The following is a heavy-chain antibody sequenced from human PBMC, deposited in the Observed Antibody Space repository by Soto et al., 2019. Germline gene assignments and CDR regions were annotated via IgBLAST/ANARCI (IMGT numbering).Heavy chain of an antibody. CDR2: ISSNGGST. Sequence: PGGSLRLSCSASGFTFSSSAMHWVRQAPGKGLEYVSAISSNGGSTYYADSVKGRFTISRDNSENTLYLQMSSLRAEDTAVYYCVKAGVYYDSSGYYRPAHAFDIWRQGTMVTVSS. CDR1: GFTFSSSA. V-gene: IGHV3-64D*06. D-gene: IGHD3-22*01. J-gene: IGHJ3*02. CDR3: VKAGVYYDSSGYYRPAHAFDI.